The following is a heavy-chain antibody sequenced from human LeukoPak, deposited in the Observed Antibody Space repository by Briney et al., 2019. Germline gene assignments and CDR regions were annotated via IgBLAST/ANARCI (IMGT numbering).Heavy chain of an antibody. V-gene: IGHV4-4*07. CDR2: IYASGDR. D-gene: IGHD3-22*01. J-gene: IGHJ4*02. Sequence: SETLSLTCTVSGDSISTYYWSWIRQPAGKGLEWIGRIYASGDRNYNPSLKSRVTMSVGTSNNQFFLNLDFLTAADTAVYYCARGGDYFDSSRFYSFDYWGQGILVTVSS. CDR3: ARGGDYFDSSRFYSFDY. CDR1: GDSISTYY.